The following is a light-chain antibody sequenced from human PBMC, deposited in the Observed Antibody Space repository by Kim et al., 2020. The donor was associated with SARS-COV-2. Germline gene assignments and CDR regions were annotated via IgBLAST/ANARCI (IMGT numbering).Light chain of an antibody. CDR1: ESVKSR. CDR2: DVA. J-gene: IGKJ4*01. Sequence: PGERATLSCRASESVKSRLGWYQQKPGQAPGLLMYDVANRATGIPARFSGSGFGTDFTLTISSLEPEDFAVYYCQQHSDWPPSLTFGGGTKVDIK. CDR3: QQHSDWPPSLT. V-gene: IGKV3-11*01.